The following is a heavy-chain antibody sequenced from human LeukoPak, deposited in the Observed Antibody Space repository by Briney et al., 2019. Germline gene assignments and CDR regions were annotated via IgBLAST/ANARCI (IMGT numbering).Heavy chain of an antibody. CDR3: SRYRGDSDAFDM. Sequence: GGSLKLSCAASGFILSESAIHWVRQASGKGLEWVGRIRSKANNYAIAYAASVKGRFTISRDESKKTTYLQMNSLKTEDSAVYYCSRYRGDSDAFDMWGQGTMVTVSS. CDR1: GFILSESA. D-gene: IGHD3-16*01. V-gene: IGHV3-73*01. J-gene: IGHJ3*02. CDR2: IRSKANNYAI.